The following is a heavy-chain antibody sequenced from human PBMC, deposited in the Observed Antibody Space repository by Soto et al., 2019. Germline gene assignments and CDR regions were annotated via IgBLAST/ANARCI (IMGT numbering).Heavy chain of an antibody. CDR2: IKHFGSEK. D-gene: IGHD2-15*01. CDR3: ARDDANRDFCSGGSCYPAGKFDC. Sequence: GGSLRLSCEASGFTFSNYWMNWVRPAPGKGLEWVANIKHFGSEKYYVDSVKGRFTISRDNAKNSLYLQMNSLRAEDTAVYYCARDDANRDFCSGGSCYPAGKFDCWGQGTLVTVSS. CDR1: GFTFSNYW. V-gene: IGHV3-7*05. J-gene: IGHJ4*02.